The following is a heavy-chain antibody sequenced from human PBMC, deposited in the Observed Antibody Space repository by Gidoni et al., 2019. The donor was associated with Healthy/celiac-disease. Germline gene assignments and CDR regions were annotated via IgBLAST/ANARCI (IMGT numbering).Heavy chain of an antibody. CDR1: GFTFSSYA. D-gene: IGHD6-13*01. CDR2: ISGSGGST. Sequence: EVQLLESGGGLVQPGGSLRLSCAASGFTFSSYAMSWVRQAPGKGLEWVSAISGSGGSTYYADSVKGRFTISRDNSKNTLYLQMNSLRAEDTAVYYCAVSWRQQLVLKNWYFDLWGRGTLVTVSS. J-gene: IGHJ2*01. V-gene: IGHV3-23*01. CDR3: AVSWRQQLVLKNWYFDL.